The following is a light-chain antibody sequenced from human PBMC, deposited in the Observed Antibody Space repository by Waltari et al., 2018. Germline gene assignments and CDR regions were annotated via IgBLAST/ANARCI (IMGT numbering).Light chain of an antibody. J-gene: IGLJ2*01. V-gene: IGLV3-21*02. CDR2: DDI. CDR1: NIGRYS. CDR3: QVWDRSSDQVV. Sequence: SYVLTQPPSVSVAPGQTATITCGGTNIGRYSVIWYQQKPGQAPVMVLYDDIDRPSGNPERFSGSSSGNTATVTISRVEAGDEADYYCQVWDRSSDQVVFGGGTKLTVL.